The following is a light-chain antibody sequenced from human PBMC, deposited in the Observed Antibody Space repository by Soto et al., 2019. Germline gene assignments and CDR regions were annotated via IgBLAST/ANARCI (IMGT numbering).Light chain of an antibody. J-gene: IGKJ1*01. CDR1: QIVSSNY. Sequence: EIVLTQSPGTLSLSPGERATLSCRPSQIVSSNYLAGYKQSPGQAPRLLIYGASNRATGIPDRFSGSGSGTDFTLTITRLEPEDFAVYYCQQYGISPWTFGQGTNVEIK. V-gene: IGKV3-20*01. CDR3: QQYGISPWT. CDR2: GAS.